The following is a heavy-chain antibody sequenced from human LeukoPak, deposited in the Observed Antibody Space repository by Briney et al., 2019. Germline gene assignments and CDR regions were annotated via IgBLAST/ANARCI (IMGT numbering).Heavy chain of an antibody. D-gene: IGHD6-13*01. CDR1: GFTFSNYW. Sequence: GGSLRLSCAASGFTFSNYWMSWVRQAPGKGLEWVANIKEDGSEKYYVDSVKGRFTISRDNARNSLYLQMNSLRTEDTAVYYCASGRQLGYWGQGTLVTVSS. CDR3: ASGRQLGY. CDR2: IKEDGSEK. V-gene: IGHV3-7*01. J-gene: IGHJ4*02.